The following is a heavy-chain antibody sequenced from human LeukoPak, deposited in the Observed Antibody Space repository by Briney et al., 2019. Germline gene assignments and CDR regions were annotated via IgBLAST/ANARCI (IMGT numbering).Heavy chain of an antibody. D-gene: IGHD3-10*01. J-gene: IGHJ4*02. Sequence: GGSLRLSCAASGFTFTTYWMTWVRQAPGKGLEWVANIKQDGSEKYYVDSVKGRFTISRDNAKNSLYLQMNSLRAEDTAVYYCARDVLTFVDYWGQGTLVTVSS. CDR3: ARDVLTFVDY. V-gene: IGHV3-7*01. CDR2: IKQDGSEK. CDR1: GFTFTTYW.